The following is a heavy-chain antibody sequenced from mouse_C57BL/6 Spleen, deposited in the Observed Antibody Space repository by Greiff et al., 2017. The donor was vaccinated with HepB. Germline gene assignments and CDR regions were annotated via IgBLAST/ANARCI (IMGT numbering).Heavy chain of an antibody. Sequence: QVQLQQPGAELVKPGASVKLSCKASGYTFTSYWMHWVKQRPGQGLEWIGMIHPNSGSTNYNEKFKSKATLTVDKSSSTAYMQLSSLTSEDSAVYYCARPAYGSSYDAMDYWGQGTSVTVSS. D-gene: IGHD1-1*01. CDR1: GYTFTSYW. CDR3: ARPAYGSSYDAMDY. CDR2: IHPNSGST. J-gene: IGHJ4*01. V-gene: IGHV1-64*01.